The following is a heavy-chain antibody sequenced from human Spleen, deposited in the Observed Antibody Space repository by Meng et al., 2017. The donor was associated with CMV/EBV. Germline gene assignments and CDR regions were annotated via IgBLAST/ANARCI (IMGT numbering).Heavy chain of an antibody. J-gene: IGHJ5*02. CDR3: ARSPMGYCTGTSCYTGWFDP. V-gene: IGHV4-34*01. CDR2: INHSGST. CDR1: FRGYY. D-gene: IGHD2-2*02. Sequence: FRGYYWSWIRQPPGKGLEWIGEINHSGSTNYNPSLKTRVTISVDTSRNQFSLKLSSVTAADTAVYYCARSPMGYCTGTSCYTGWFDPWGQGTLVTVSS.